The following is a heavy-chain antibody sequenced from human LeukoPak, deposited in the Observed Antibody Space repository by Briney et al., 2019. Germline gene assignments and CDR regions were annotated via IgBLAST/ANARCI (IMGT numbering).Heavy chain of an antibody. CDR1: GGSISDSLYY. J-gene: IGHJ4*02. D-gene: IGHD3-22*01. V-gene: IGHV4-39*07. CDR3: ARVLGDDSSGYYYDY. CDR2: IYYSATT. Sequence: KPSETLSLTCTVSGGSISDSLYYWGWIRQPPGKGLEWIGTIYYSATTFYNPSLKSRVTMSVDTSKSQFSLKLSSVTAADTAVYYCARVLGDDSSGYYYDYWGQGTLVTVSS.